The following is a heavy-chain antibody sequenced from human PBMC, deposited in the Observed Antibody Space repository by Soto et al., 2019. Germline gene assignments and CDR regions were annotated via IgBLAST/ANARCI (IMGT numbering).Heavy chain of an antibody. Sequence: SETLSLTCTVSGGSISSGGYYWSWLRQHPGKGLEWIGYIYYSGSTYYNPSLKSRVTISVDTSKNQFSLKLSSVTASDTAVYYCARGPSDPAAAYSGGMDVWGQGTTVTVSS. V-gene: IGHV4-31*03. CDR3: ARGPSDPAAAYSGGMDV. D-gene: IGHD6-13*01. CDR1: GGSISSGGYY. J-gene: IGHJ6*02. CDR2: IYYSGST.